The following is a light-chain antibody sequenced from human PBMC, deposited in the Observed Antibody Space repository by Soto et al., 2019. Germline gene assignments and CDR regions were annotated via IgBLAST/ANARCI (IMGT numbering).Light chain of an antibody. V-gene: IGKV3-15*01. J-gene: IGKJ1*01. Sequence: EIVLTQSPATLSLSLGESATLSCRASRSVSSNLAWYQQKPGQAPRLLIYGASTRATGIPARFSGSGSGTEFTLTISSLQPDDFATYYCQHYNSYSEGFGQGTKVDI. CDR1: RSVSSN. CDR2: GAS. CDR3: QHYNSYSEG.